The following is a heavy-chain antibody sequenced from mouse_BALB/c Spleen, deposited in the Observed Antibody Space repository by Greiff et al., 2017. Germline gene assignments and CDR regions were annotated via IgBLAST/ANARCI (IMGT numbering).Heavy chain of an antibody. CDR1: GYSITSDYA. V-gene: IGHV3-2*02. CDR2: ISYSGST. D-gene: IGHD1-1*01. J-gene: IGHJ4*01. CDR3: ARSGLLLRSHYYAMDY. Sequence: DVKLVESGPGLVKPSQSLSLTCTVTGYSITSDYAWNWIRQFPGNKLEWMGYISYSGSTSYNPSLKSRISITRDTSKNQFFLQLNSVTTEDTATYYCARSGLLLRSHYYAMDYWGQGTSVTVSS.